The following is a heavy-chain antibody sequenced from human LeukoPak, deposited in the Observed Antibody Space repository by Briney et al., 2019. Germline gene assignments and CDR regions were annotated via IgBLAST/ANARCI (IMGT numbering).Heavy chain of an antibody. CDR2: IYCSGST. J-gene: IGHJ5*02. CDR3: ARLSYGGNSWWFDP. Sequence: SETLSLTCTVSGGSISSYYWSWIRQPPGKGLEWIGYIYCSGSTNYNPSLKSRVTISVDTSKNQFSLKLSSVTAADTAVYYCARLSYGGNSWWFDPWGQGTLVTVSS. V-gene: IGHV4-59*08. CDR1: GGSISSYY. D-gene: IGHD4-23*01.